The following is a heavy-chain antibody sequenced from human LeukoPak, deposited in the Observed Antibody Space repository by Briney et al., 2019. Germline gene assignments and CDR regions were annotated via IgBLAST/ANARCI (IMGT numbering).Heavy chain of an antibody. CDR1: GYTFTGYY. CDR2: INPNSGGT. Sequence: GASVKVSCKASGYTFTGYYMHWVRQAPGQGLEWMGWINPNSGGTNYAQKFQGRVTMTRDTSISTAYMELSRLRSDDTAVYYCARYCSSTSCYRSGSSYYYMDVWGKGTTVTVSS. J-gene: IGHJ6*03. V-gene: IGHV1-2*02. D-gene: IGHD2-2*02. CDR3: ARYCSSTSCYRSGSSYYYMDV.